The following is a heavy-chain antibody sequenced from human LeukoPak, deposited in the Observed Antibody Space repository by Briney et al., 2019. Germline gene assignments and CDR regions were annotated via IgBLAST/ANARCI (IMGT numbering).Heavy chain of an antibody. CDR2: INPSGGST. CDR3: ARDPGVGNLLYYYDSSGLFDY. Sequence: GASVKVSCKASGYTFTSYYMHWVRQAPGQGLEWMGIINPSGGSTSYAQKFQGRVTMTRDTSTSTVYMELSSLRSEDTAVYYCARDPGVGNLLYYYDSSGLFDYWGQGTLVTVSS. CDR1: GYTFTSYY. J-gene: IGHJ4*02. V-gene: IGHV1-46*01. D-gene: IGHD3-22*01.